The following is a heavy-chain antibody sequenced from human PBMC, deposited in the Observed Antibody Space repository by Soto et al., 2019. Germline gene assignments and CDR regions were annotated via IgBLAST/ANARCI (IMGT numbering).Heavy chain of an antibody. Sequence: GGSLRLSCAASGFIFSNAWMSWFRQAPGKGLEWVGRIKSKTDGGTTDYGAAVKGRFTISRDDSKNTMYLQMDSLKTEDTAVYYCATGLSSSSSGWGQGTLVTVSS. V-gene: IGHV3-15*01. CDR1: GFIFSNAW. D-gene: IGHD6-6*01. CDR3: ATGLSSSSSG. J-gene: IGHJ4*02. CDR2: IKSKTDGGTT.